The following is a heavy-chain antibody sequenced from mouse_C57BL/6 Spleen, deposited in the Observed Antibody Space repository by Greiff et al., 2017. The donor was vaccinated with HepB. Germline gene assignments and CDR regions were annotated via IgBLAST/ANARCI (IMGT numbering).Heavy chain of an antibody. J-gene: IGHJ4*01. V-gene: IGHV10-3*01. CDR3: VRDSLYYDYDDEGYYAMDY. CDR1: GFTFNTYA. D-gene: IGHD2-4*01. CDR2: IRSKSSNYAT. Sequence: EVMLVESGGGLVQPKGSLKLSCAASGFTFNTYAMHWVRQAPGKGLEWVARIRSKSSNYATYYADSVKDRFTISRDDSQSMLYLQMNNLKTEDTAMYYCVRDSLYYDYDDEGYYAMDYWGQGTSVTVSS.